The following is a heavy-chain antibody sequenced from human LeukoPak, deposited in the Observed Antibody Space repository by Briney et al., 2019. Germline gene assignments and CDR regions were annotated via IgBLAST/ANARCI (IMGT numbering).Heavy chain of an antibody. CDR3: AKGDIAVAGIDSFDY. CDR1: GFTFSRYA. V-gene: IGHV3-23*01. Sequence: GGSLRLSCAASGFTFSRYAMSWVCKAPGKGLEWVSGLSGSGDNTYYADSVKGRFTIFRDNSKNTLYLEMNSLRAEDTAVYYCAKGDIAVAGIDSFDYWGQGTLVTVSS. D-gene: IGHD6-19*01. J-gene: IGHJ4*02. CDR2: LSGSGDNT.